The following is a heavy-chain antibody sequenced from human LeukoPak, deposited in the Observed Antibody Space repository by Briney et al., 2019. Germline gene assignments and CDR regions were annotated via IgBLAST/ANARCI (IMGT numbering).Heavy chain of an antibody. V-gene: IGHV1-18*04. Sequence: ASVKVSFKASGYTFTSYGISWVRQAPGQGLEWMGWISAYNGNTNYAQKLQGRVTMTTDTSTSTAYMELRSLRSDDTAVYYCARDSIPSYVWGSYTGDYWGQGTLVTVSS. D-gene: IGHD3-16*01. CDR2: ISAYNGNT. CDR1: GYTFTSYG. J-gene: IGHJ4*02. CDR3: ARDSIPSYVWGSYTGDY.